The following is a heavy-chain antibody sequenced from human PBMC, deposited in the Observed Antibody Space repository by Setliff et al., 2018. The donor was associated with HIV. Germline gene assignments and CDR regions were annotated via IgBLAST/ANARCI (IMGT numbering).Heavy chain of an antibody. CDR1: GGSISNYY. CDR3: ARGYSSSWYDS. CDR2: IYYSGST. J-gene: IGHJ5*01. Sequence: LSLTCTVSGGSISNYYWSWIRQPPGKGLEWIGYIYYSGSTNYNPSLKSRVTISVDTSKNQFSLKLSSVTAADTAVYYCARGYSSSWYDSWGQGTLVTVSS. V-gene: IGHV4-59*08. D-gene: IGHD6-13*01.